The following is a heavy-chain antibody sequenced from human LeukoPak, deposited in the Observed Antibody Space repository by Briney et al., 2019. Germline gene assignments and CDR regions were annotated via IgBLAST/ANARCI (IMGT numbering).Heavy chain of an antibody. V-gene: IGHV4-59*01. Sequence: SETLSLTCAVYGGSFSGYYWSWIRQPLGKGLEWIGYIYYSGSTNYNPSLKSRVTISVDTSKNQFSLKLSSVTAADTAVYYCARVGYGSGSPRRAFDIWGQGTMVTVSS. CDR1: GGSFSGYY. D-gene: IGHD6-19*01. CDR2: IYYSGST. CDR3: ARVGYGSGSPRRAFDI. J-gene: IGHJ3*02.